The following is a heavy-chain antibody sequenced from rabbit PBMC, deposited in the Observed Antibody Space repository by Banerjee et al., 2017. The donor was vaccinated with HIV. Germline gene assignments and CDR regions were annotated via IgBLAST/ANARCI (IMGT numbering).Heavy chain of an antibody. CDR3: VRAHASSSGYYTYLYL. V-gene: IGHV1S43*01. CDR2: MDAGSGNT. D-gene: IGHD1-1*01. CDR1: GFDFSSSYW. J-gene: IGHJ6*01. Sequence: QEQLVESGGGLVTLGGSLKLTCKASGFDFSSSYWICWVRQAPGKGLEWIACMDAGSGNTWYASWVNGRFSISRENTQNTVSLQMNSLTAADTATYFCVRAHASSSGYYTYLYLWGPGTLVTVS.